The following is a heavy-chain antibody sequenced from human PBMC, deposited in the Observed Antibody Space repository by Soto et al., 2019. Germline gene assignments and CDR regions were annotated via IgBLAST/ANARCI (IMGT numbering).Heavy chain of an antibody. J-gene: IGHJ5*02. CDR2: IYRSGST. V-gene: IGHV4-38-2*01. CDR1: GYSISSGYY. D-gene: IGHD2-8*01. CDR3: ARQGGVLMVYAIEGNWFDP. Sequence: PSETLSLTCAVSGYSISSGYYWGWIRQPPGKGLEWIGSIYRSGSTYYNPSLKSRVTISVDTSKNQFSLKLSSVTAADTAVYYCARQGGVLMVYAIEGNWFDPWGQGTLVTVS.